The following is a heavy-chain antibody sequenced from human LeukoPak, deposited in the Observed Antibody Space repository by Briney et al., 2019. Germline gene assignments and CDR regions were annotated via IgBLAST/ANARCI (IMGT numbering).Heavy chain of an antibody. V-gene: IGHV4-39*02. D-gene: IGHD6-19*01. CDR3: ARGAVARTPYYRVSEYFQH. Sequence: SETLSLTCTVSGGSISSGRYYWSWLRQPRGKGLEWFGSIFHSGNTYYNPSLKSRLTRSVDTSKNHFSLTLSAVTAADTAVYYCARGAVARTPYYRVSEYFQHWGQGTLVTVSS. CDR1: GGSISSGRYY. CDR2: IFHSGNT. J-gene: IGHJ1*01.